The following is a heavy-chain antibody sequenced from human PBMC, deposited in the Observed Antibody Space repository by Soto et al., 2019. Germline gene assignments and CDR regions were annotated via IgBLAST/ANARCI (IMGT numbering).Heavy chain of an antibody. Sequence: GGSLRLSCAASGFTFSSYAMHWVRQAPGKGLEWVSVISDDGSNKYYADSVKGRFTISRDNSKNTLYLQMNSLRAEDTAVYYCAREEVLMVYAIPWGPYYSGMDVWGQGTPVTVSS. CDR1: GFTFSSYA. CDR3: AREEVLMVYAIPWGPYYSGMDV. CDR2: ISDDGSNK. V-gene: IGHV3-30-3*01. J-gene: IGHJ6*02. D-gene: IGHD2-8*01.